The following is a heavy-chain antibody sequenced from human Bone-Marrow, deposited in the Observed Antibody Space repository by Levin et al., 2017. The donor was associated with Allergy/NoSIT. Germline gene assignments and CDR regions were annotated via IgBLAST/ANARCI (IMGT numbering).Heavy chain of an antibody. Sequence: GESLKISCKVSGYSLSDVAVHWVRQAPGKGLEWMGGLDPEVDETIYAQKFQGRVTMTEDTSTDTAYMELSSLTSDDTAVYYCATVGSTADGIDWFDPWGQGTLVTVSS. J-gene: IGHJ5*02. CDR3: ATVGSTADGIDWFDP. CDR2: LDPEVDET. CDR1: GYSLSDVA. D-gene: IGHD2-2*01. V-gene: IGHV1-24*01.